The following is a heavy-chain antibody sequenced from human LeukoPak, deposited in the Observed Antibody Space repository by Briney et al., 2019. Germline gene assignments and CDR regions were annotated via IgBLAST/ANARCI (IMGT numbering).Heavy chain of an antibody. CDR1: GDSVSSNSAA. CDR3: ARADRPYSSSLAD. J-gene: IGHJ4*02. CDR2: TYYRSKWYN. D-gene: IGHD6-13*01. V-gene: IGHV6-1*01. Sequence: SQTLSLTCSISGDSVSSNSAAWNRIRQSPSRGLEWLGRTYYRSKWYNDYAVSVKGRITINPDTSKNQFSLQLNSVTPEDTAVYYCARADRPYSSSLADWGQGTLVTVSS.